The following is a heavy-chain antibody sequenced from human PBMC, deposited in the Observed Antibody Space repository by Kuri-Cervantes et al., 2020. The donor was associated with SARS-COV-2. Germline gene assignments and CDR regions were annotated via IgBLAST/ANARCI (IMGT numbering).Heavy chain of an antibody. CDR1: GYTLTELS. CDR2: FDPEDGET. V-gene: IGHV1-24*01. Sequence: ASVKVSCKVSGYTLTELSMHWVRQAPGKGLEWMGGFDPEDGETIYAQKFQGRVTMTEDTSTDTAYMELSSLRSEDTAVYYCARDGAYNYYDSNYYGMDVWGQGTTVTVSS. D-gene: IGHD3-22*01. CDR3: ARDGAYNYYDSNYYGMDV. J-gene: IGHJ6*02.